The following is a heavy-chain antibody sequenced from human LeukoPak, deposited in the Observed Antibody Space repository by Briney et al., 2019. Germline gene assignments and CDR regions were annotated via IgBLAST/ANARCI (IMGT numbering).Heavy chain of an antibody. V-gene: IGHV3-53*01. Sequence: GGSLRLSCAVSGFTVSGNYMSWVRQAPGKGLEWVSLIYSGGTTYYADSVKGRFTISRDNSKNTLYLQMNSLRVEDTALYYCARDSGTCTGCAFDMWGQGTMVTVSS. J-gene: IGHJ3*02. CDR3: ARDSGTCTGCAFDM. D-gene: IGHD2-15*01. CDR1: GFTVSGNY. CDR2: IYSGGTT.